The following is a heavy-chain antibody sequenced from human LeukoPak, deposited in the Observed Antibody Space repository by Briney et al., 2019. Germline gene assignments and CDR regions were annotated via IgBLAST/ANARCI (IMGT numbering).Heavy chain of an antibody. Sequence: PGGSLRLSCAVSGITLSNYGVSWVRQAPGKGLEWVSGISGSGGNTYYADSVKGRFTISRDNSKNPLYLQMNSLRAEDTAVYYCANHYYGSGSYYKPYFDSWGQGALVTVSS. CDR2: ISGSGGNT. D-gene: IGHD3-10*01. CDR3: ANHYYGSGSYYKPYFDS. CDR1: GITLSNYG. J-gene: IGHJ4*02. V-gene: IGHV3-23*01.